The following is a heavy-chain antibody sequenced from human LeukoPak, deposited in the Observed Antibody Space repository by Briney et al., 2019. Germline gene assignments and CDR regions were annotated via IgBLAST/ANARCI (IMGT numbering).Heavy chain of an antibody. V-gene: IGHV3-21*01. Sequence: PGGSLRLSCAASGFTFSSYSMNWVRQAPGKGLEWVSSISSSSSYIYCADSVKGRFTISRDNAKNSLYLQMNSLRAEDTAVYYCARIAHDYGDHSFDYWGQGTLVTVSS. D-gene: IGHD4-17*01. J-gene: IGHJ4*02. CDR2: ISSSSSYI. CDR3: ARIAHDYGDHSFDY. CDR1: GFTFSSYS.